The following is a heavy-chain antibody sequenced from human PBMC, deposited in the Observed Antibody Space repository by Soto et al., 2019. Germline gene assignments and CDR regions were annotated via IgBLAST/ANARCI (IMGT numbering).Heavy chain of an antibody. J-gene: IGHJ4*02. CDR2: ISAYNGNT. CDR1: GYTFTSYG. Sequence: QVQLVQSGAEVKKPGASVKVSCKASGYTFTSYGISWVRQAPGQGLEWMGGISAYNGNTNYAQKLQGRVTMTTDTSTRTAYMELRSLRSDDTAVYYCARTPLWQWLVLRLDYWGQGTLVTGSS. CDR3: ARTPLWQWLVLRLDY. D-gene: IGHD6-19*01. V-gene: IGHV1-18*01.